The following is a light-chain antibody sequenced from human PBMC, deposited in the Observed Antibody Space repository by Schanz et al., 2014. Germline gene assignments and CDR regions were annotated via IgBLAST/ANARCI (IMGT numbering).Light chain of an antibody. J-gene: IGLJ3*02. CDR2: EVS. CDR1: SSDVGDYNY. Sequence: QSALTQPPSASGSPGQSVTISCTGTSSDVGDYNYVSWYQKHPGKAPKLMIYEVSKRPSGVPDRFSGSKSGNTASLTVSGLQAEDEADYYCCSYAGSTNLRFGGGTKLTVL. V-gene: IGLV2-8*01. CDR3: CSYAGSTNLR.